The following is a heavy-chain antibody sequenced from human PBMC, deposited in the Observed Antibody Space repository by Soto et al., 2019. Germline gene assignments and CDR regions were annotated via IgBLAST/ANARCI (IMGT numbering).Heavy chain of an antibody. CDR2: INPSGGST. Sequence: QVQLVQSGAEVKKPGASVKVSCKASGYTFTSYYMHWVRQAPGQGLEWMGIINPSGGSTSYAQKFQGRVTMTRDTSTSTVYMELSSLRSEDTAVYYCARTTTRRYYYDSSGYYYFDYWGQGTLVTVSS. J-gene: IGHJ4*02. CDR1: GYTFTSYY. D-gene: IGHD3-22*01. V-gene: IGHV1-46*01. CDR3: ARTTTRRYYYDSSGYYYFDY.